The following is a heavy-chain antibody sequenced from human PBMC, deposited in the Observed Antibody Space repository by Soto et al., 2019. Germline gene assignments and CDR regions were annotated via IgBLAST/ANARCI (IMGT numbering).Heavy chain of an antibody. V-gene: IGHV1-3*05. J-gene: IGHJ4*02. D-gene: IGHD6-19*01. CDR1: GFSFTSYA. CDR2: INAGNGNT. CDR3: ARAVAVPADFDY. Sequence: QVQLVQSGAEEKKPGASVEVSCKASGFSFTSYAMHWVRQAPGQGLEWMGWINAGNGNTKYSQKFQGRVTITRDTSASTAYMELSSLRSEDTAVYYCARAVAVPADFDYWGQGTLVTVSS.